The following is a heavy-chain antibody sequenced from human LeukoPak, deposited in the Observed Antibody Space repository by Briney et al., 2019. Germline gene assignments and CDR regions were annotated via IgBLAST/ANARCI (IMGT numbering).Heavy chain of an antibody. CDR1: GFTFSSYW. CDR2: IKQDGSEK. Sequence: GGSLRLSCAVSGFTFSSYWMSWVRQAPGKGLEWVANIKQDGSEKYYVDSVKGRFTISRDNAKNSLYLQMNSLRAEDTAVYYCARDVCRGIVATICGFDYWGQGTLVTVSS. J-gene: IGHJ4*02. D-gene: IGHD5-12*01. CDR3: ARDVCRGIVATICGFDY. V-gene: IGHV3-7*01.